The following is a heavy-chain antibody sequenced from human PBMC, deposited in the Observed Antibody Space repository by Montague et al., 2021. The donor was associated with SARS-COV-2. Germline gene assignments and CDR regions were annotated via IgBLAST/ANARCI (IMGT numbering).Heavy chain of an antibody. D-gene: IGHD3-9*01. J-gene: IGHJ2*01. V-gene: IGHV4-39*01. CDR3: ARPSTLTGYYYTSWYFDL. CDR1: GGSISSSSYY. Sequence: SETLSLTCTVSGGSISSSSYYWGWIRQPPGKGPEWIGSIYYSGSTYYNPSLKSRVTISVDTSKNQFSLKLSSVTAADTAVYYCARPSTLTGYYYTSWYFDLWGRGTLVTVSS. CDR2: IYYSGST.